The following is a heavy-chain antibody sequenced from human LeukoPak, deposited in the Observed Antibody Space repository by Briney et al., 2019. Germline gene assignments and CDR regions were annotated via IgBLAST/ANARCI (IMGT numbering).Heavy chain of an antibody. CDR2: ISGSGGST. CDR3: AKDGIDSGDPNGFDP. Sequence: GGSLRLSCAASGFTFNSYAMSWVRQAAGKGLEYVSSISGSGGSTYYADSVKGRFTISRDSSKNMLYLQMNILRAEDTAIYYCAKDGIDSGDPNGFDPWGQGTLVTVSS. CDR1: GFTFNSYA. J-gene: IGHJ5*02. V-gene: IGHV3-23*01. D-gene: IGHD3-10*01.